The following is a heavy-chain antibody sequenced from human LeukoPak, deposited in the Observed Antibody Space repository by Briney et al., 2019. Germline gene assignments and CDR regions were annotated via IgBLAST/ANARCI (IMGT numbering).Heavy chain of an antibody. Sequence: GGSLRLSCAASGFTFSSYWMHWVRQAPGKGLVWVSRIASDGSSTTYADPVKGRFSISRDNAKNTLYLQMNSLRAEDTAVYYCARVVVVTARLSYGMDVWGQGTTVTVSS. J-gene: IGHJ6*02. D-gene: IGHD2-21*02. V-gene: IGHV3-74*01. CDR2: IASDGSST. CDR1: GFTFSSYW. CDR3: ARVVVVTARLSYGMDV.